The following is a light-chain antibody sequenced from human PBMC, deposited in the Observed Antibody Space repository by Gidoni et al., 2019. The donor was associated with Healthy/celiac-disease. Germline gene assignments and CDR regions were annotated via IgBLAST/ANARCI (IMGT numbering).Light chain of an antibody. CDR1: QDISNY. CDR3: QQYDSLPSIT. J-gene: IGKJ5*01. CDR2: DAS. V-gene: IGKV1-33*01. Sequence: DIQMTHSPSPLSASVGDRVTITCQPSQDISNYLNWYQQKPGKEPKRLIYDASNLETGVTSRCSGSRSGTDFTFTISSLQPEDIATYYCQQYDSLPSITFGQGTRLEIK.